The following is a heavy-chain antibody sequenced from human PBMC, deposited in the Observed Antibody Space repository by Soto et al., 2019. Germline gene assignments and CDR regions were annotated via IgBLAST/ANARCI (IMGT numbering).Heavy chain of an antibody. CDR2: ISAYNGKT. V-gene: IGHV1-18*01. CDR1: GYTFSSYG. Sequence: ASVKVSCKASGYTFSSYGINWVRQALGQGLEWMGWISAYNGKTNYAQNLQGRIIMTTHTSPSTAYMELRILRSDFTAVYYCARRYGYSFDYWGQGTLVTVSS. D-gene: IGHD1-1*01. CDR3: ARRYGYSFDY. J-gene: IGHJ4*02.